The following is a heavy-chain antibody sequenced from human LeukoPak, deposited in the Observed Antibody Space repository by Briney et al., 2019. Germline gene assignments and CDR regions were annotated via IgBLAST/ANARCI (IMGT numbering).Heavy chain of an antibody. V-gene: IGHV4-34*01. CDR2: INHSGST. CDR1: GGSFSGYY. D-gene: IGHD2-2*02. Sequence: SETLSLTCAVYGGSFSGYYWSWIRQPPGKGLEWIGEINHSGSTNYNPSLKSRVTISVDTSKNQFSLKLSSVTAADTAVYYCARGRYCSSTSCYSSYYYMDVWGKGTTVTVSS. J-gene: IGHJ6*03. CDR3: ARGRYCSSTSCYSSYYYMDV.